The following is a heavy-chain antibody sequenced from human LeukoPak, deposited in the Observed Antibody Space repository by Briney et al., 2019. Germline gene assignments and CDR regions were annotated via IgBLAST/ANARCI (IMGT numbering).Heavy chain of an antibody. CDR3: ARGYIPSRNYDFWSGYYKPPFFDY. V-gene: IGHV4-34*01. D-gene: IGHD3-3*01. CDR1: GGSFSGYY. J-gene: IGHJ4*02. Sequence: KPSETLSLTCAVYGGSFSGYYWSWIHQPPGKGLEWIGEINHSGSTNYNPSLKSRVTISVDTSKNQFSLKLSSVTAADTAVYYCARGYIPSRNYDFWSGYYKPPFFDYWGQGTLVTVSS. CDR2: INHSGST.